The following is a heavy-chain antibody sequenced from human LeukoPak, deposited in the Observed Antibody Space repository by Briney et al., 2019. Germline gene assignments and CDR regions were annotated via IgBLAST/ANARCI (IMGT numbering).Heavy chain of an antibody. CDR2: ISGSGGST. CDR3: AKDKNYQNYFDY. V-gene: IGHV3-23*01. CDR1: GFIFSNCG. D-gene: IGHD1-7*01. J-gene: IGHJ4*02. Sequence: AGGSLRLSCAASGFIFSNCGMSWVRQAPGKGLEWVSLISGSGGSTYYADSVKGRFTISRDNSKNTLYLQMNSLRAEDTAVYYCAKDKNYQNYFDYLGQGTLVTVSS.